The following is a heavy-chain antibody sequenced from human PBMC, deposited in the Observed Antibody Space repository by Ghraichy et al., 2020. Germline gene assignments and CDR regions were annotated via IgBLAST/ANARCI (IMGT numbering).Heavy chain of an antibody. D-gene: IGHD3-22*01. V-gene: IGHV4-39*01. CDR1: GGSISSSSYY. J-gene: IGHJ3*02. Sequence: SETLSLTCTVSGGSISSSSYYWGWIRQPPGKGLEWIGSIYYSGSTYYNPSLKSRVTISVDTSKNQFSLKLSSVTAADTAVYYCARHIPPSLYYYDSSGGAFDIWGQGTMVTVSS. CDR2: IYYSGST. CDR3: ARHIPPSLYYYDSSGGAFDI.